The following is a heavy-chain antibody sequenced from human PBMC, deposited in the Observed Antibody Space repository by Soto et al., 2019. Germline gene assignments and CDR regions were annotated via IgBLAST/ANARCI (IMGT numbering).Heavy chain of an antibody. V-gene: IGHV3-30-3*01. Sequence: PWGSLRLSCAASGFTFKTSAMAGFRQAPGKGLEWVAVISYDGSNKYYADSVKGRFTISRDNSKNTLYLQMNSLRAEDTAVYYCASVSRRAFDIWGQGTMVTVS. CDR2: ISYDGSNK. D-gene: IGHD3-16*02. CDR1: GFTFKTSA. J-gene: IGHJ3*02. CDR3: ASVSRRAFDI.